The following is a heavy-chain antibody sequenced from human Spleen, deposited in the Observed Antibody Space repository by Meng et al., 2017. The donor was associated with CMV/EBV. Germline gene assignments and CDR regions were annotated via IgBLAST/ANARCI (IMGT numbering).Heavy chain of an antibody. D-gene: IGHD2-2*01. V-gene: IGHV1-2*02. J-gene: IGHJ4*02. Sequence: KSSGYTFTGYYIHWVRQAPGQALEWMGWINPISGGTKYAQKFQGGVTMTRDTSISTAYMEVSRLTSDDTAVYYCAREARGSTSLYFDYWGQGPLVTVSS. CDR3: AREARGSTSLYFDY. CDR2: INPISGGT. CDR1: GYTFTGYY.